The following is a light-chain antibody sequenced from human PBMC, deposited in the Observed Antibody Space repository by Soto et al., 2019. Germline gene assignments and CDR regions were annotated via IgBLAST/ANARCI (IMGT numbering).Light chain of an antibody. Sequence: QSVLTQPPSASGTPGQRVTISSSGSSSNIGSNYVYWYQQFPGTAPKLLIYRNNRRPSGVPDRFSGSKSGTSASLAISGLRSEDEADYYCAAWDDSLSAWVFGGGIKLTVL. CDR3: AAWDDSLSAWV. J-gene: IGLJ3*02. V-gene: IGLV1-47*01. CDR1: SSNIGSNY. CDR2: RNN.